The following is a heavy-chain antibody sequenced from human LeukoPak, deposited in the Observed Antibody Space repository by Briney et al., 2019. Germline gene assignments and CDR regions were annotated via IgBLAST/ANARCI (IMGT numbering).Heavy chain of an antibody. V-gene: IGHV3-33*08. CDR3: ARDRGSYLDY. J-gene: IGHJ4*02. D-gene: IGHD3-16*01. Sequence: GGSLRLSCAASGFTVSSNYMSWVRQAPGKGLEWVAVIWYDGSNKYYADSVKGRFTISRDNSKNTLYLQMNSLRAEDTAVYYCARDRGSYLDYWGQGTLVTVSS. CDR1: GFTVSSNY. CDR2: IWYDGSNK.